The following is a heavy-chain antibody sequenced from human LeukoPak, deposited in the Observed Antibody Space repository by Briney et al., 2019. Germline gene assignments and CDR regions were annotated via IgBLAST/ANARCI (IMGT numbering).Heavy chain of an antibody. D-gene: IGHD2-15*01. CDR1: GFTFSSDW. CDR2: INSDGSTT. J-gene: IGHJ4*02. V-gene: IGHV3-74*03. Sequence: GGSLRLSCAASGFTFSSDWMHWVRQAPGKGLVWVSRINSDGSTTKYADSVRGRFTISRDNAKNTLYLQMNSLGAEDTAVYYCARDRYYSFDYWGQGTLATVSS. CDR3: ARDRYYSFDY.